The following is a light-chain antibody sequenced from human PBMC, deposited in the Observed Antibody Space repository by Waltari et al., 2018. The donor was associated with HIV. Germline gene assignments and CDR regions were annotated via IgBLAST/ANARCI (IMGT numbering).Light chain of an antibody. V-gene: IGKV3-15*01. Sequence: MTQPQATVSAPPAEGTTRSCKASQSIHNNLVWYQKRPGQAPRLLIYDASTRATGIPARFSGSGSGTEFTLTINNLQSEDSAIYYCQQYNNWPRTFGQGTKVEIK. CDR3: QQYNNWPRT. CDR2: DAS. J-gene: IGKJ1*01. CDR1: QSIHNN.